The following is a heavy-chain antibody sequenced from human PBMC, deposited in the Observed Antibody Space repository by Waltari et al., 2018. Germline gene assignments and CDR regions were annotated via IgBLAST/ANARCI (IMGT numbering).Heavy chain of an antibody. J-gene: IGHJ4*02. CDR2: INQSGST. CDR1: GGSFSGYY. Sequence: QVQLQQWGAGLLKPSETLSLTCAVYGGSFSGYYWSWIRQPPGKGLEWIGEINQSGSTNYNPSLKSRVTISVDTSKNQFSLKLSSVTAADTAVYYCARPSRYSPSGWAYWGQGTLVTVSS. D-gene: IGHD6-13*01. V-gene: IGHV4-34*01. CDR3: ARPSRYSPSGWAY.